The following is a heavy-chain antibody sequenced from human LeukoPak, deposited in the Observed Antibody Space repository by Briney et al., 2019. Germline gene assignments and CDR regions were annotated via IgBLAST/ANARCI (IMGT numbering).Heavy chain of an antibody. V-gene: IGHV3-74*01. CDR3: TRDLMDYDVSTGLHHYYMDV. Sequence: GGSLRLSCTASGFRFSNYAMNWVRQAPRKGLVWVSRISGDGRNINYADSVRGRFTISRDNAKNTLYLQMNTLRVEDTAVYYCTRDLMDYDVSTGLHHYYMDVWGQGTTVTVSS. CDR1: GFRFSNYA. D-gene: IGHD3-9*01. J-gene: IGHJ6*02. CDR2: ISGDGRNI.